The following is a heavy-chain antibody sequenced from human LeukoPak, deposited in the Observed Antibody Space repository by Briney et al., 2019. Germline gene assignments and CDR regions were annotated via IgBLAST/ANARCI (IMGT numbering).Heavy chain of an antibody. V-gene: IGHV4-34*01. J-gene: IGHJ4*02. CDR1: GGSFSSYY. Sequence: SETLSLTCAVYGGSFSSYYWNWIRQPPGKGLEWIGEINHSGSTNYNPSLKSRVTISVDTSKNQFSLKLSSVTAADTAVYYCARGRSYDFWSGKYYFDYWGQGTLVTVSS. CDR3: ARGRSYDFWSGKYYFDY. CDR2: INHSGST. D-gene: IGHD3-3*01.